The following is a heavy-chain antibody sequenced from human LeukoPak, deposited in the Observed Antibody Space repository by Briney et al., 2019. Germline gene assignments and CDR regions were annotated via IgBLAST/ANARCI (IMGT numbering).Heavy chain of an antibody. CDR3: AKGPLSSPKGSWFYP. CDR2: ITGSGLST. D-gene: IGHD2-2*01. CDR1: GFTFSNYA. V-gene: IGHV3-23*01. Sequence: GGSLRLSCAASGFTFSNYAMSWVRLAPGKGLEWVSTITGSGLSTYHADSVKGRLTISRDNSKNTLYLQMNSLRAEDTAVYYCAKGPLSSPKGSWFYPWGQGTLVTVSS. J-gene: IGHJ5*02.